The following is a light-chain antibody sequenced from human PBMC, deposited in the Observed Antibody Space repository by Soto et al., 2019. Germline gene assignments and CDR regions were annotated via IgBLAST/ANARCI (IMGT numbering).Light chain of an antibody. Sequence: ETVMTQSPATLSVSPGERATLSCRASQSVNSNLAWYQQKLGQAPRVLIYGASTRATGIPARFSGSGSGTEFILTISSLQSEDFAIYYCQEYNTRPWTLGQGTKVDIK. V-gene: IGKV3-15*01. J-gene: IGKJ1*01. CDR2: GAS. CDR1: QSVNSN. CDR3: QEYNTRPWT.